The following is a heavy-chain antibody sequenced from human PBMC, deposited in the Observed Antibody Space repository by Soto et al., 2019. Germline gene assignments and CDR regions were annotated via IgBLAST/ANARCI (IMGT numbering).Heavy chain of an antibody. D-gene: IGHD3-16*01. V-gene: IGHV1-3*01. CDR2: INAGNGNT. J-gene: IGHJ5*02. CDR3: ARMATFGTLNWFDP. CDR1: GYTFTTYA. Sequence: GASVKVSCKASGYTFTTYAIHWVRQAPGQRLEWMGWINAGNGNTKYSQKFQGRVTITRDTSTSTAYMELSSLTSDDTAIYYCARMATFGTLNWFDPWGQGTLVTVSS.